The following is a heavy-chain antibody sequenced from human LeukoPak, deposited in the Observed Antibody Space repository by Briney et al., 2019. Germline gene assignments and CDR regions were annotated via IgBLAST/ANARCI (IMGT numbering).Heavy chain of an antibody. D-gene: IGHD7-27*01. Sequence: PGGSLRLSCAASGFTFSSYAMSWGRQAPGKGLEWVSAISGSGGSTYYADSVKGRFTISRDNSKNTLFLQMNSLRAEDTAVYYCAKDGGLWVSAHWGDSWGRGTLVTVSS. CDR2: ISGSGGST. V-gene: IGHV3-23*01. J-gene: IGHJ4*02. CDR1: GFTFSSYA. CDR3: AKDGGLWVSAHWGDS.